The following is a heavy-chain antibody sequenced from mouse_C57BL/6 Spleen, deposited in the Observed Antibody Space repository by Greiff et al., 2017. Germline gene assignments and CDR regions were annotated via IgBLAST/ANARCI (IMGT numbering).Heavy chain of an antibody. CDR3: ARPSYFYAMDY. D-gene: IGHD2-10*01. CDR1: GYTFTSYW. Sequence: VQLQQPGAELVRPGTSVKLSCKASGYTFTSYWMHWVKQRPGQGLEWIGVIDPSDSYTNYNQKFKGKATLTVDTSSSTAYMQLSSLTSEDSAVYYCARPSYFYAMDYWGQGTSVTVSS. J-gene: IGHJ4*01. CDR2: IDPSDSYT. V-gene: IGHV1-59*01.